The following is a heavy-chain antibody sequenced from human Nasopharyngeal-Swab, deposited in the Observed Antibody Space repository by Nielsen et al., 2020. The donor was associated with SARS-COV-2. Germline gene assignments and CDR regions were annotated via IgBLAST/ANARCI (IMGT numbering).Heavy chain of an antibody. D-gene: IGHD3-22*01. J-gene: IGHJ4*02. Sequence: GGSLRLSCAASGFSFSDYYMSWLRQAPGKGLEWISYISSGGTTKYYADSVKGRFAISRDNAGRSLFLQMNSLRAEDTALYYCARRAYYYDSRGFYEDYWGQGTLVTVSS. V-gene: IGHV3-11*04. CDR3: ARRAYYYDSRGFYEDY. CDR2: ISSGGTTK. CDR1: GFSFSDYY.